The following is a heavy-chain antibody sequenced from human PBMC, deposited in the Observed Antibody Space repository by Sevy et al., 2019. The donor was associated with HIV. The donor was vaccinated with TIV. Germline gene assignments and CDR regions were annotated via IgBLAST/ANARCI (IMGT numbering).Heavy chain of an antibody. Sequence: GGSLRLSCAVSGIIFTTSGMHWVRQAPGKGLEWVAVISSDGNNKYYVDSVRGRFTISRDNSKNTLYLQMNSLRAEDTAVYYCARDPAAAGTNYFDYWGQGTLVTVSS. V-gene: IGHV3-30*03. CDR1: GIIFTTSG. J-gene: IGHJ4*02. D-gene: IGHD6-13*01. CDR3: ARDPAAAGTNYFDY. CDR2: ISSDGNNK.